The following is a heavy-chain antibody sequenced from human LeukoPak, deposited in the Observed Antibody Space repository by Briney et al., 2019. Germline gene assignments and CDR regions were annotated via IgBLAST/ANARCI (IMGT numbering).Heavy chain of an antibody. Sequence: ASVKVSCKASGYTFTGYYMHWVRQAPGQGLEWMGWISAYNGNTNYAQKLQGRVTMTTDTSTSTAYMELSRLRSDDTAVYYCAREAVSGQGGYYFDYWGQGTLVTVSS. J-gene: IGHJ4*02. CDR3: AREAVSGQGGYYFDY. CDR1: GYTFTGYY. CDR2: ISAYNGNT. V-gene: IGHV1-18*04. D-gene: IGHD6-19*01.